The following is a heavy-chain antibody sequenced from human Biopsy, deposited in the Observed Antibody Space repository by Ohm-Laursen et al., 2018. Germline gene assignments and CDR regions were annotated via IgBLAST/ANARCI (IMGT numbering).Heavy chain of an antibody. Sequence: SLRLSCSASGFTFGSYGMHWVRQAPGKGLEWLAVIKFDGRGEYYADSLQGRFTISRDNHKNTVDLQMNTLRPEDTAVYFCARDGKRWDYTTYFSWHFDLWGRGTLVTVSS. D-gene: IGHD4-11*01. J-gene: IGHJ2*01. V-gene: IGHV3-30*03. CDR2: IKFDGRGE. CDR1: GFTFGSYG. CDR3: ARDGKRWDYTTYFSWHFDL.